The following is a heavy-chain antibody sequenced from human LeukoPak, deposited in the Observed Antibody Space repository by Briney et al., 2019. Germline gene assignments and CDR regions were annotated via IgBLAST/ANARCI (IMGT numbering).Heavy chain of an antibody. J-gene: IGHJ4*02. CDR2: IRYDGSTI. V-gene: IGHV3-33*08. CDR3: ARAYSRESGYDFVFGY. Sequence: GGSLRLSCAASGFSFSNYAMNWVRQAPGKGLEWVAVIRYDGSTIYYADSVKGRFTISRDDSKKTLYLQMDSLRAEDTAVYYCARAYSRESGYDFVFGYWGQGTLVTVSS. D-gene: IGHD5-12*01. CDR1: GFSFSNYA.